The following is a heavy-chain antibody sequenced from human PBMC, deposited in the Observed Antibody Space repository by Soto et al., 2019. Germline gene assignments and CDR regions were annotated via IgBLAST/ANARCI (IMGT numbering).Heavy chain of an antibody. J-gene: IGHJ6*02. CDR2: IYYRGST. D-gene: IGHD6-19*01. Sequence: QVQLQESGPGLVKPSETLSLTCSVSGGSLSDHYWTWIRQPPGKGLEWIGCIYYRGSTYYNPSLKRRVTISVDTSKNQFSLRLSSVTAADTAVYYCARMRPTGWHDYYYYGMDVWGQGTTVTVSS. CDR1: GGSLSDHY. CDR3: ARMRPTGWHDYYYYGMDV. V-gene: IGHV4-59*11.